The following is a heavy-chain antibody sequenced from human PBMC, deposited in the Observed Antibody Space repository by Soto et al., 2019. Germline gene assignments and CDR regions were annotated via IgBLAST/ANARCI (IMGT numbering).Heavy chain of an antibody. V-gene: IGHV5-51*01. CDR1: GYRFSTYW. CDR3: ARLAGIVDTGTWIQ. D-gene: IGHD1-26*01. Sequence: GESLKISCKASGYRFSTYWIGWVRQRPGKGPEWMAIIYPGDSDTRENPSFQGQVTISADKSSNTVHLQWRSLKASDTAIYYCARLAGIVDTGTWIQWGQGTQVTVYS. J-gene: IGHJ1*01. CDR2: IYPGDSDT.